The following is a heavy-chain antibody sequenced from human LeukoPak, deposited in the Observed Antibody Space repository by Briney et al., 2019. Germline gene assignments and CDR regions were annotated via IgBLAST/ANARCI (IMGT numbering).Heavy chain of an antibody. J-gene: IGHJ3*02. D-gene: IGHD6-13*01. CDR3: ASTTVGTSDRPFDT. CDR1: GDSVIRGRFY. Sequence: PSETLSLTCTVSGDSVIRGRFYCSWVRQTPGKGLEWIRYIYYNEKTKYNTALESQVTISLDKSKNQVSMRLTSVTAADTAIYYCASTTVGTSDRPFDTWGQGTLVPVSS. V-gene: IGHV4-61*01. CDR2: IYYNEKT.